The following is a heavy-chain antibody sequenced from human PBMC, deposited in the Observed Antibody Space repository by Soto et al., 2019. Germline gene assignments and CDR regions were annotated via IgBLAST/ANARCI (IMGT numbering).Heavy chain of an antibody. D-gene: IGHD1-1*01. CDR3: VRDGTKTLRDWFDP. J-gene: IGHJ5*02. V-gene: IGHV4-4*07. Sequence: ESGPGLVKPSETLSLTCTVSGASISGFYWSWIRKSAXXGLEWIGRIYATGTTDYNPSLKSRVMMSVDTSKKQFSLKLRSVTAADTAVYYCVRDGTKTLRDWFDPWGQGISVTVSS. CDR2: IYATGTT. CDR1: GASISGFY.